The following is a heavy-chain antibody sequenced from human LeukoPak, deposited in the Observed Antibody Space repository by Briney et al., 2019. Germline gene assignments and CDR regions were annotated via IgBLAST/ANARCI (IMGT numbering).Heavy chain of an antibody. CDR2: IDRDGSRI. V-gene: IGHV3-74*01. CDR1: GFTFSSYW. Sequence: AGGSLRLSCAVSGFTFSSYWMHWVSQAPGKGLVWVSRIDRDGSRINYADSVKGRFTISRDNGKNSLYLQMNSLRAEDTAVYYCAYSGVDYWGQGTLVTVSS. J-gene: IGHJ4*02. D-gene: IGHD6-19*01. CDR3: AYSGVDY.